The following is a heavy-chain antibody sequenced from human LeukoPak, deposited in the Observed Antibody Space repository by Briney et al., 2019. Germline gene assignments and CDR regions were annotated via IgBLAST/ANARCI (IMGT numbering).Heavy chain of an antibody. V-gene: IGHV3-11*01. CDR1: GFTFSDYY. CDR2: ISSSGTTI. CDR3: ARDLFSPFVTTSLGSAFDI. D-gene: IGHD4-17*01. J-gene: IGHJ3*02. Sequence: GGSLRLSCAASGFTFSDYYMSWIRQAPGKGLEWVSYISSSGTTISYTDSVKGRFTISRDNAKNSLYLQMNSLRAEDTAVYYCARDLFSPFVTTSLGSAFDIWGQGTMVTVSS.